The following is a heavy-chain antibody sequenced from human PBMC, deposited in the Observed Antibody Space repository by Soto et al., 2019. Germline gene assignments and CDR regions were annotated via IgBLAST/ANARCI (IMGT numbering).Heavy chain of an antibody. D-gene: IGHD2-15*01. V-gene: IGHV3-30-3*01. J-gene: IGHJ2*01. CDR3: ATNEHDGKWWYFSI. CDR2: ISYDGSNK. CDR1: GFTFSSYA. Sequence: QVQLVESGGGVVQPGRSLRLSCAASGFTFSSYAMHWVRQAPGKGLEWVAVISYDGSNKYYADSVKRRFTISRANSKNTLYLQMSSLRAEDTAVYYSATNEHDGKWWYFSIWGRSTLVTVSS.